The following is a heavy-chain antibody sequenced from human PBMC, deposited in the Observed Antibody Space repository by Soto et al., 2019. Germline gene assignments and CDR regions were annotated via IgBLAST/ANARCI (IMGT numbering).Heavy chain of an antibody. D-gene: IGHD5-18*01. CDR2: IYSGGST. CDR1: GFTVSSNY. Sequence: PGGSLRLSCAASGFTVSSNYMSWVRQAPGKGLEWVSVIYSGGSTYYADSVKGRFTISRDNSKNTLYLQMNSLRAEDTAVYYCARDQPGGGGRYSYGYFDYYSGMDVWGQGTTVTVSS. J-gene: IGHJ6*02. V-gene: IGHV3-53*01. CDR3: ARDQPGGGGRYSYGYFDYYSGMDV.